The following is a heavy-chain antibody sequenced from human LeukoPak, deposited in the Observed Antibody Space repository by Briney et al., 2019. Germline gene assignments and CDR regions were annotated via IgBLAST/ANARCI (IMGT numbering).Heavy chain of an antibody. Sequence: GGSLRLSCAASGFTFSNYAMTWVRLAPGKGLEWVSAISGSGGSTYYADSVKGRFTISRDNSKNTLYLHMNSLRAEDTAVYYCAKGGRYCSGGTCYSSHWGQGTLVTVSS. V-gene: IGHV3-23*01. CDR1: GFTFSNYA. D-gene: IGHD2-15*01. CDR2: ISGSGGST. CDR3: AKGGRYCSGGTCYSSH. J-gene: IGHJ4*02.